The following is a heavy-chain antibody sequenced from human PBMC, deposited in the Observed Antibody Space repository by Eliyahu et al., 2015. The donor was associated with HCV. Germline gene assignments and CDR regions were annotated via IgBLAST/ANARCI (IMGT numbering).Heavy chain of an antibody. CDR2: ISGTSSTI. D-gene: IGHD6-6*01. CDR3: ARDFAVPRWFFDL. V-gene: IGHV3-48*02. Sequence: EVQLVESGGGLIXPGGSMXLSXXASGFTFSDHSMNWVRQAPGKRLEWISYISGTSSTIYYADSVKGRFTISRDSAHNSLYLQMNSLRDEDTAVYYCARDFAVPRWFFDLWGRGTLVTVSS. J-gene: IGHJ2*01. CDR1: GFTFSDHS.